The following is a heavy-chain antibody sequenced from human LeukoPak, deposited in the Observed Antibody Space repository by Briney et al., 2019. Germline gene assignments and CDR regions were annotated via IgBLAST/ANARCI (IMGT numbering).Heavy chain of an antibody. J-gene: IGHJ6*02. V-gene: IGHV4-34*01. Sequence: PSETLSLTCAVYGGSFSGYYWSWIRQPPGKGLEWIGEINHSGSTNYNPSLKSRVTISVDTSKNPFSLKLSSVTAADTAVYYCARDGESGMDVWGQGTTVTVSS. CDR3: ARDGESGMDV. CDR2: INHSGST. CDR1: GGSFSGYY.